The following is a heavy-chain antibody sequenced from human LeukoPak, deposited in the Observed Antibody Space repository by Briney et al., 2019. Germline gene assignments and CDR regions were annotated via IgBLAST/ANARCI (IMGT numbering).Heavy chain of an antibody. CDR3: ARGRQWPTAFDI. Sequence: ASVKVSCKASGYSFTTFAMNWVRQAPGQGLEWMGWINPNSGGTNYAQKFQGRVTMTRDTSISTAYMELSRLRSDDTAVYYCARGRQWPTAFDIWGQGTMVTVSS. D-gene: IGHD6-19*01. V-gene: IGHV1-2*02. CDR2: INPNSGGT. CDR1: GYSFTTFA. J-gene: IGHJ3*02.